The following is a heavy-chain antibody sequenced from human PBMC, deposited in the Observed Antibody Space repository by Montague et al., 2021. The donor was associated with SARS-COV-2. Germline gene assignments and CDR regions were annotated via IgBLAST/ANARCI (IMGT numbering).Heavy chain of an antibody. D-gene: IGHD4-17*01. CDR3: ARENTVTTFGGPYYIDS. J-gene: IGHJ4*02. V-gene: IGHV4-59*11. Sequence: SETLSLTCTVSGGSMSDHYWAWVRQPPGKGLEWLAYIYYSGGINSNAPXXSRVSMSVDTSKNQFSLKLTSVTAADTAVYYCARENTVTTFGGPYYIDSWGQGTLVTVSA. CDR2: IYYSGGI. CDR1: GGSMSDHY.